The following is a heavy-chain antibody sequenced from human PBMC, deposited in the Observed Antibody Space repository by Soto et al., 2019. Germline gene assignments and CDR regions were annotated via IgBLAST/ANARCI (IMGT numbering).Heavy chain of an antibody. CDR1: GASVAGGSYY. V-gene: IGHV4-30-4*01. D-gene: IGHD5-12*01. CDR3: ARDTCSGYDFGL. J-gene: IGHJ5*02. CDR2: IPSRGRP. Sequence: QVQLRESGPGLVKPSQTLSLTCSVSGASVAGGSYYWSWVRQPPGKGLEWIGYIPSRGRPFYNPSLTSRGTISADTSKNQLSLQLTSVTAADTAVYYCARDTCSGYDFGLWCQGTLVTGSS.